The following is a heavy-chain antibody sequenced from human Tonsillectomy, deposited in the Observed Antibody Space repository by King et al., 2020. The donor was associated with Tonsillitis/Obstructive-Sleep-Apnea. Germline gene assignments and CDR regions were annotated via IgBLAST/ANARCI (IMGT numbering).Heavy chain of an antibody. V-gene: IGHV1-18*01. CDR1: PHNFTTYG. CDR3: RIVAMTMDETNAFDI. Sequence: QLVQSGAEVKKPGASVRVSCKASPHNFTTYGISWVRQAPGQGLEWMGWSSPHTPNTNSAQKFQGRATMTTDISTNTASLELRSLTSDDTALYYCRIVAMTMDETNAFDIWGQGTMVTVSS. J-gene: IGHJ3*02. D-gene: IGHD4/OR15-4a*01. CDR2: SSPHTPNT.